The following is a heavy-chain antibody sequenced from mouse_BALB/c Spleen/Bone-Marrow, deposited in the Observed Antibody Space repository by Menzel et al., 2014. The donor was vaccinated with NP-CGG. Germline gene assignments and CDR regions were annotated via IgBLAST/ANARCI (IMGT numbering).Heavy chain of an antibody. CDR2: INTNGGDT. V-gene: IGHV5-6-3*01. J-gene: IGHJ3*01. CDR3: ARGDDYVSWFAY. Sequence: EVQVVESGGGLVQPGGSLKLSCAASGFTFSSYGMSWVRPTPDKRLEFVATINTNGGDTYYPDSVKGRFTISRDNAKNTLYLQMSSLKSEDTAMYYCARGDDYVSWFAYWGQGTLVTVSA. CDR1: GFTFSSYG. D-gene: IGHD2-4*01.